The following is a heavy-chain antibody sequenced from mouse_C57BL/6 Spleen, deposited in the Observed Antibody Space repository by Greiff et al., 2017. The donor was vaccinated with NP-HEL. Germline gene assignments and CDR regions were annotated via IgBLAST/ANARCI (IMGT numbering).Heavy chain of an antibody. Sequence: VQLQQSGPELVKPGASVKIPCKASGYTFTDYNMDWVKQSPGKSLEWIGDINPNNGGTIYNQKFKGKATLTVDKSSSTAYMGLRSLTSEDTAVYYCARRGLLAWFAYWGQGTLVTVSA. CDR1: GYTFTDYN. CDR2: INPNNGGT. V-gene: IGHV1-18*01. D-gene: IGHD2-3*01. J-gene: IGHJ3*01. CDR3: ARRGLLAWFAY.